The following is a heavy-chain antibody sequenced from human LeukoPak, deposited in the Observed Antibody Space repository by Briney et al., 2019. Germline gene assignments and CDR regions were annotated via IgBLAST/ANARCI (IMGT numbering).Heavy chain of an antibody. J-gene: IGHJ3*02. D-gene: IGHD2-2*01. V-gene: IGHV1-2*02. CDR2: INPNSGGT. Sequence: ASVKVSCKASGYTFTGYYMHWVRQAPGQGLEWMGWINPNSGGTNYAQKFQGRVTMTRDTSISTVYMELSRLRSDDTAVYYCARDRVVVPASSLDDAFDIWGQGTMVTVSS. CDR3: ARDRVVVPASSLDDAFDI. CDR1: GYTFTGYY.